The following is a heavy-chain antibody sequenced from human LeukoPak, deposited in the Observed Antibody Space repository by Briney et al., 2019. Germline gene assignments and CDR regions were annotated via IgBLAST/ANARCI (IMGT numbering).Heavy chain of an antibody. D-gene: IGHD3-22*01. V-gene: IGHV3-74*01. Sequence: AGGSLRLSCAASGFTFSSYWMHWVRQAPGKGLVWVSRINRDGSITSYADSVKGRFTISRDNAKNTLFLQVNSLRAEDTAVYYCARDDDSSGSYWGQGTLVTVSS. J-gene: IGHJ4*02. CDR3: ARDDDSSGSY. CDR2: INRDGSIT. CDR1: GFTFSSYW.